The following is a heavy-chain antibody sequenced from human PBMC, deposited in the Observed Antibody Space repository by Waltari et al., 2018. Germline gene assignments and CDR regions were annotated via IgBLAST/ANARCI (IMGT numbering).Heavy chain of an antibody. D-gene: IGHD2-21*01. CDR1: GFTFSSYT. CDR2: IRGNGAAT. CDR3: ARSDCGDDCWLIDS. V-gene: IGHV3-23*01. J-gene: IGHJ4*02. Sequence: EVQLLESGGGLVQPGGSLKLSCAASGFTFSSYTMNWVRQAPGKGLGGVSTIRGNGAATFYADSLKGRITISRDNSRNTLYLQMNSLRAEDTALYYCARSDCGDDCWLIDSWGQGTLVSVSS.